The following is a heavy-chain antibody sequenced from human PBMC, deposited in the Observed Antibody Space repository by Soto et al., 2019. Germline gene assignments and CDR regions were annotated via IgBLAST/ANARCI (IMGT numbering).Heavy chain of an antibody. Sequence: AGSLRHSCAASGFTFSSYALSWVRQAPGKGLEWVSAISGSGGSTYHADSVKGRFTISRDNSKSTLYLQMISLRVEDTAVYYCAKGFDSSWSFFDYWGQGALVTVSS. CDR3: AKGFDSSWSFFDY. CDR1: GFTFSSYA. CDR2: ISGSGGST. J-gene: IGHJ4*02. D-gene: IGHD6-13*01. V-gene: IGHV3-23*01.